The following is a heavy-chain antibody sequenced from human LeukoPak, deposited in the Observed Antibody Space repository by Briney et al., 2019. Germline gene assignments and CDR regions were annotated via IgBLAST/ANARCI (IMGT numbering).Heavy chain of an antibody. V-gene: IGHV4-34*01. Sequence: SETLSLTCAVYGGSFSGYYWSWIRQPPGKGLEWIGEINHSGSTNYNPSLKSRVTISVDTSKNQFSLKLSSVTAADTAVYYCARGALIVVVAATRAWFDPWGQGTLVTVSS. CDR2: INHSGST. J-gene: IGHJ5*02. D-gene: IGHD2-15*01. CDR3: ARGALIVVVAATRAWFDP. CDR1: GGSFSGYY.